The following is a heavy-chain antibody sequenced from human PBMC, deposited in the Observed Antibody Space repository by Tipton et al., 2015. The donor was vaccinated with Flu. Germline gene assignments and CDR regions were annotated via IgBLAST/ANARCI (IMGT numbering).Heavy chain of an antibody. CDR2: ISGSGHST. CDR3: VKDMSPGYDAVSGDDIYNDYGMHA. Sequence: SLRLSCVGSGFKFSNYAINWVRQAPGKGLEWVSGISGSGHSTYFGDRVEGRFTIYRDNSKKTLYLEMNSLRAEDTAVYYCVKDMSPGYDAVSGDDIYNDYGMHAWGQGTTVTVSS. CDR1: GFKFSNYA. V-gene: IGHV3-23*01. J-gene: IGHJ6*02. D-gene: IGHD5-12*01.